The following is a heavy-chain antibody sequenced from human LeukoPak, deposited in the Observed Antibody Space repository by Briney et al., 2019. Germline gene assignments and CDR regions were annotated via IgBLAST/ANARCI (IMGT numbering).Heavy chain of an antibody. CDR3: ARGNYDFWSGRIKALGY. D-gene: IGHD3-3*01. J-gene: IGHJ4*02. CDR2: INPNSGGT. V-gene: IGHV1-2*02. Sequence: GASVKVSCKASGYTFTGYYMHWVRQAPGQGLEWMGWINPNSGGTNYAQKFQGRVTMTRDTSISTAYMELSRLRSDDTAVYYCARGNYDFWSGRIKALGYWGQGTLVTVSS. CDR1: GYTFTGYY.